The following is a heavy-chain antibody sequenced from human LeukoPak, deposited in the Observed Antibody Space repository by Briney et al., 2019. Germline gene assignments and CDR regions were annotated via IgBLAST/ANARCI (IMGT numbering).Heavy chain of an antibody. CDR2: IYHSGST. CDR1: GGSISSYY. J-gene: IGHJ4*02. CDR3: ARVHYDFWSGPDY. Sequence: SETLSLTCTVSGGSISSYYWSWIRQPPGKGLEWIGYIYHSGSTYYNPSLKSRVTISVDRSKNQFSLKLSSVTAADTAVYYCARVHYDFWSGPDYWSQGTLVTVSS. D-gene: IGHD3-3*01. V-gene: IGHV4-59*12.